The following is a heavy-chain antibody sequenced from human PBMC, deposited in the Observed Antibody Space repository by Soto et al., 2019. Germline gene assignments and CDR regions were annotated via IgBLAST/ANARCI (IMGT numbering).Heavy chain of an antibody. CDR2: ISSSSSYT. J-gene: IGHJ4*02. V-gene: IGHV3-11*06. Sequence: PGWSLRLSCAASGFTFSDYYMSLIRQAPGKGLEWVSYISSSSSYTNYADSVKGRFTISRENANNSLYLQMNSLRAEDTAVYYCARLYRVVAAYFEYWGEGTLVTVSS. CDR1: GFTFSDYY. CDR3: ARLYRVVAAYFEY. D-gene: IGHD2-15*01.